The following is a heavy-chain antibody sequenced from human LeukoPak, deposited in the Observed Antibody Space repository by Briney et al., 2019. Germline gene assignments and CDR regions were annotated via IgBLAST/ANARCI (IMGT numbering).Heavy chain of an antibody. CDR2: INPSGGST. Sequence: ASVKVSCKASGGTFSSYAISWVRQAPGQGLEWMGIINPSGGSTSYAQKFQGRVTMTRDTSTSTVYMELSSLRSEDTAVYYCARDGSVSSGYPNYWGQGTLVIVSS. J-gene: IGHJ4*02. V-gene: IGHV1-46*01. D-gene: IGHD3-22*01. CDR1: GGTFSSYA. CDR3: ARDGSVSSGYPNY.